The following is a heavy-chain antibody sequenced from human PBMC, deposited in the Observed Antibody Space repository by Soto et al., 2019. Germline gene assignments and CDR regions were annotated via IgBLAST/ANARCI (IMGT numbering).Heavy chain of an antibody. J-gene: IGHJ4*02. CDR1: GFTFSSYS. CDR2: ISSSSGYI. D-gene: IGHD1-26*01. V-gene: IGHV3-21*01. Sequence: GGSLRLSCAASGFTFSSYSMNWVRQAPGTGLEWISSISSSSGYISYADSLKGRFTISRDNARNSLYLQMNSLRAEDTAVYYWAGDGGWDYWGQGTLVTSPQ. CDR3: AGDGGWDY.